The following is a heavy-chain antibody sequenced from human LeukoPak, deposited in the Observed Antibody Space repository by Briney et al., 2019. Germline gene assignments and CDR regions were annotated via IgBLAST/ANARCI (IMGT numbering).Heavy chain of an antibody. D-gene: IGHD3-3*01. CDR2: IYYSGST. CDR3: ARRSSITIFGVVKDAFDI. V-gene: IGHV4-59*08. CDR1: GASFSDYY. Sequence: SETLSLTCAVYGASFSDYYWNWIRQPPGKGLEWIGYIYYSGSTNYNPSLKSRVTISVDTSKNQFSLKLSSVTAADTAVYYCARRSSITIFGVVKDAFDIWGQGTMVTVSS. J-gene: IGHJ3*02.